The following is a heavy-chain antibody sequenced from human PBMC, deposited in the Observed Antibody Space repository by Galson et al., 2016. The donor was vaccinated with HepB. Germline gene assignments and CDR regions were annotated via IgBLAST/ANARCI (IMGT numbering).Heavy chain of an antibody. D-gene: IGHD4-17*01. J-gene: IGHJ4*02. Sequence: SLRLSCAASGFTFSGSAMHWVRQASGKGLEWVGRIRSKANSYAKAYAASVKARFTISRDDSKNTAYLQMNSLETEDTAVYYCTREDVYDYGDFYNDYWGQGTLVTVSS. CDR1: GFTFSGSA. CDR3: TREDVYDYGDFYNDY. CDR2: IRSKANSYAK. V-gene: IGHV3-73*01.